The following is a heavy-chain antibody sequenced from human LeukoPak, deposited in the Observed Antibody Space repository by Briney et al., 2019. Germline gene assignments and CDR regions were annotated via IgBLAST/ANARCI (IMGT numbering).Heavy chain of an antibody. CDR1: GFTFDDYA. CDR2: ISWNSGSI. J-gene: IGHJ3*02. CDR3: AEDEFVASDFTGAFDI. D-gene: IGHD2-8*02. V-gene: IGHV3-9*03. Sequence: GRSLRLSCAASGFTFDDYAMHWVRQAPGKGLEWVSGISWNSGSIGYADSVKGRFTISRDNAKNSLYLQMNSLRGEDMALYYCAEDEFVASDFTGAFDIWGQGTMVTVSS.